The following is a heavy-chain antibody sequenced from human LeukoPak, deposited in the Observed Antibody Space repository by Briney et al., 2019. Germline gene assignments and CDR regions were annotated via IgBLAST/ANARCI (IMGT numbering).Heavy chain of an antibody. J-gene: IGHJ4*02. CDR2: IYSGGST. CDR3: AKDGPGGKQLVFDY. V-gene: IGHV3-53*01. CDR1: GFTVSSNY. D-gene: IGHD6-6*01. Sequence: GGSLRLSCAASGFTVSSNYMSWVRQAPGKGLEWVSVIYSGGSTYYADSVKGRFTISRDNSKNTLYLQMNSLRAEDTAVYYCAKDGPGGKQLVFDYWGQGTLVTVSS.